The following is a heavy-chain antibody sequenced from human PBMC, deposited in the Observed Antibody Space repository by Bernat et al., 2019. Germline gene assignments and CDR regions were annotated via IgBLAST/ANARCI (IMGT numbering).Heavy chain of an antibody. V-gene: IGHV4-39*01. D-gene: IGHD6-6*01. CDR3: ARLPSIAARPGPYFDY. CDR2: IYYSGST. Sequence: QLQLQESGPGLVKPSETLSLTCTVSGGSISSSSYYWGWIRQPPGKGLEWIGSIYYSGSTYYNPSLKSRVTISVDTSKNQFSLKLSSVTAADTAVYYCARLPSIAARPGPYFDYWGQGTLVTVSS. J-gene: IGHJ4*02. CDR1: GGSISSSSYY.